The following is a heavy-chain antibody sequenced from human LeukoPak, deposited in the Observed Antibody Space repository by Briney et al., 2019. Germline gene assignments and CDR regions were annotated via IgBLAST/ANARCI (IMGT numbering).Heavy chain of an antibody. V-gene: IGHV4-30-2*01. CDR2: IYHSGST. D-gene: IGHD2-2*01. Sequence: SETLSLTCTVSGGSISSGGYYWSWIRQPPGKGLEWIGYIYHSGSTYYNPSLKSRVTISVDRSKNQFSLKLSSVTAADTAVYYCATDCSSTSCPRNYYYTDVWGKGTTVTVSS. CDR1: GGSISSGGYY. J-gene: IGHJ6*03. CDR3: ATDCSSTSCPRNYYYTDV.